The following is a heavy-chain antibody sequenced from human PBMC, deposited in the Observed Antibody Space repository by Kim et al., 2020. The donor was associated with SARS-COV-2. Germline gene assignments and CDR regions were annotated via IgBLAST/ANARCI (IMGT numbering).Heavy chain of an antibody. D-gene: IGHD3-10*01. V-gene: IGHV4-39*01. CDR2: IYYSGST. CDR3: LRYYYGSGSYYSKEVGLYYFDY. J-gene: IGHJ4*02. Sequence: SETLSLTCTVSGGSISSSSYYWGWIRQPPGKGLEWIGSIYYSGSTYYNPSLKSRVTISVDTSKNQFSLKLSSVTAADTAVYYCLRYYYGSGSYYSKEVGLYYFDYWGQGTLVTVSS. CDR1: GGSISSSSYY.